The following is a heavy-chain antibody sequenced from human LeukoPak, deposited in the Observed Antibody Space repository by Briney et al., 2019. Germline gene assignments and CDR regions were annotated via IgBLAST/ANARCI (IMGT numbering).Heavy chain of an antibody. J-gene: IGHJ4*02. Sequence: ASVKVSCKASGYTFIGYYMHWVRQAPGQGLEWMGWINPNSGGTNYAQKFQGRVTMTRDTSISTAYMELSRLRSDDTAVYYCARVVSGLLWFGEPDYWGQGTLVTVSS. CDR1: GYTFIGYY. V-gene: IGHV1-2*02. D-gene: IGHD3-10*01. CDR2: INPNSGGT. CDR3: ARVVSGLLWFGEPDY.